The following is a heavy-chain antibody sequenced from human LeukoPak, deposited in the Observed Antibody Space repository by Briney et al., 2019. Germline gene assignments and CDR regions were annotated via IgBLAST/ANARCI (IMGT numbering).Heavy chain of an antibody. V-gene: IGHV3-15*01. J-gene: IGHJ6*02. D-gene: IGHD2-2*02. CDR3: TTSFLSIYDMDV. Sequence: GGSLRLSCAASGFTFSNAWMSWVRQAPGKGLEWVGRIKSKTDGGTTDYAAPVKGRFTISRDDSKNTLFLQMNSLKTEDTAVYYCTTSFLSIYDMDVWGQGTTVTVSS. CDR1: GFTFSNAW. CDR2: IKSKTDGGTT.